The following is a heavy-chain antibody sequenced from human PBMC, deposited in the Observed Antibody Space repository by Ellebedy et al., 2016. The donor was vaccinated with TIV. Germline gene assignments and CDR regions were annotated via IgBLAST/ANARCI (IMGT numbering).Heavy chain of an antibody. CDR1: GLTFSSHS. D-gene: IGHD3-16*01. CDR2: ISDNSAYR. Sequence: PGGSLRLSCAASGLTFSSHSMIWVRQAPGKGLEWVSYISDNSAYRNYAESVKGRFTISRDNAKNSLYLQMDSLRAEDTAVYYCARNFEGLGYWGQGTLVTFSS. J-gene: IGHJ4*02. CDR3: ARNFEGLGY. V-gene: IGHV3-21*01.